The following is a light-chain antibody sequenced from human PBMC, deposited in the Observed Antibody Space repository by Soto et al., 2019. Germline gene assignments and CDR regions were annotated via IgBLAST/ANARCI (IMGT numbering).Light chain of an antibody. Sequence: EVVMTQSPATLSVSPGERATLSCRASQSVSSNLAWYQQKPGQAPRLLIYGASTRATGIPARFSGSGSGTEFTLTISSPQSEDFAIYYCQQYNNWPPITFGQGTKLEIK. CDR1: QSVSSN. CDR2: GAS. J-gene: IGKJ2*01. V-gene: IGKV3-15*01. CDR3: QQYNNWPPIT.